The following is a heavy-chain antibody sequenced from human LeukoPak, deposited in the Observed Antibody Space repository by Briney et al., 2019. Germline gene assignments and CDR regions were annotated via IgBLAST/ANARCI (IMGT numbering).Heavy chain of an antibody. CDR3: ARDGRYCSSTSCYHRYYYYYYMDV. V-gene: IGHV1-18*01. CDR1: GYTFTSYG. CDR2: ISAYNGNT. J-gene: IGHJ6*03. D-gene: IGHD2-2*01. Sequence: ASVKVSCKASGYTFTSYGISWVRQAPGQGLEWMGWISAYNGNTNYAQKPQGRVTMTTDTSTSTAYMELRSLRSDDTAVYYCARDGRYCSSTSCYHRYYYYYYMDVWGKGTTVTVSS.